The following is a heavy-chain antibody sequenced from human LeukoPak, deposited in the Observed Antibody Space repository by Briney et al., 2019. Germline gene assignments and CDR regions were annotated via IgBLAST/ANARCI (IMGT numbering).Heavy chain of an antibody. CDR1: GGTFSSYA. D-gene: IGHD3-3*01. CDR2: IIPIFGTA. J-gene: IGHJ4*02. CDR3: ARGPAPSYDFWSGEPDDH. Sequence: SVKVSCKASGGTFSSYAISWVRQAPGQGLEWMGGIIPIFGTANYAQKFQGRVTITADESTSTAYMELSSLRSEDTAVYYCARGPAPSYDFWSGEPDDHWGQGTLVTVSS. V-gene: IGHV1-69*01.